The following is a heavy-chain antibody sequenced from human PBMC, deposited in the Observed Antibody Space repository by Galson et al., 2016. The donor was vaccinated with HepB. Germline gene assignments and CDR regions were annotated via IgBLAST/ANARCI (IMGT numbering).Heavy chain of an antibody. CDR2: ISSSSSI. V-gene: IGHV3-48*01. D-gene: IGHD1-1*01. Sequence: SLRLSCAASGFTFSSYSMNWVRQAPGKGLEWVSYISSSSSIYYADSVKGRFTISRDNSNNTLYLQMNGLRADDTAVYYCAKERLERRIFDHRGQGTLLTVSS. CDR3: AKERLERRIFDH. J-gene: IGHJ4*02. CDR1: GFTFSSYS.